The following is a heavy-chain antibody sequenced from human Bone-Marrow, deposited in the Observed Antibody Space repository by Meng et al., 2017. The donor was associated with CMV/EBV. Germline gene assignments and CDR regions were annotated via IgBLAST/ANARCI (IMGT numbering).Heavy chain of an antibody. V-gene: IGHV4-39*07. CDR2: IFYSGST. D-gene: IGHD6-19*01. CDR1: GGSIRSSSYY. CDR3: ARVNSSGWTYYFDY. Sequence: SETLSLTCTVSGGSIRSSSYYWGWIRQPPGKGLEWIGSIFYSGSTYYSPSLKSRVTISVDTSKNQFSLKLSPVTAADTAVYYCARVNSSGWTYYFDYWGQATLVTVSS. J-gene: IGHJ4*02.